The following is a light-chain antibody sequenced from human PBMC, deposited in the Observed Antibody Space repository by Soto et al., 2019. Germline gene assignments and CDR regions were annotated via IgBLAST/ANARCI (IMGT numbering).Light chain of an antibody. CDR1: QSINNW. J-gene: IGKJ1*01. CDR3: QQQNPYSMT. CDR2: KAS. Sequence: DIQMTQSPYTLSASVGDRVTIACRASQSINNWLAWYQQKPGKAPILLIYKASSLDTGSPSRFSGSGSGPDFNLPISSLQPHHLAHYYCQQQNPYSMTIGQETKVEI. V-gene: IGKV1-5*03.